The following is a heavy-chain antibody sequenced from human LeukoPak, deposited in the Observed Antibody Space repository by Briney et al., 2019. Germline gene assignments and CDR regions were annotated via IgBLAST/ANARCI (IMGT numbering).Heavy chain of an antibody. D-gene: IGHD3-10*01. J-gene: IGHJ4*02. CDR1: GGSFSGDY. CDR2: INHSGST. V-gene: IGHV4-34*01. Sequence: SETLSLTCAVYGGSFSGDYWSWIRQPPGKGLEWIGEINHSGSTNYNPSLKSRVTISVDTSKNQFSLKLSSVTAADTAVYYCARGRRYYYGSGSYYNSTSTLYYFDYWGQGTLVTVSS. CDR3: ARGRRYYYGSGSYYNSTSTLYYFDY.